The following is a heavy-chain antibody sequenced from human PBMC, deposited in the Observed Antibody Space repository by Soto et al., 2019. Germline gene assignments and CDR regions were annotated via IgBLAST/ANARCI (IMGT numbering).Heavy chain of an antibody. CDR1: GFTFSSYS. CDR3: ARDYYTGYSSGWWIDY. D-gene: IGHD6-19*01. Sequence: PGGSLRLSCAASGFTFSSYSMNWARQAPGKGLEWVSSISSSSSYIYYADSVKGRFTISRDNAKNSLYLQMNSLRAEDTAVYYCARDYYTGYSSGWWIDYWGPGTLVTVSS. J-gene: IGHJ4*02. CDR2: ISSSSSYI. V-gene: IGHV3-21*01.